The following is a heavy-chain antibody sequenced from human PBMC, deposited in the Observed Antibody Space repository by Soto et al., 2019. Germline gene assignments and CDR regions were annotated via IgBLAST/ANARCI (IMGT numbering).Heavy chain of an antibody. D-gene: IGHD6-6*01. J-gene: IGHJ5*02. CDR2: IHYRGNT. V-gene: IGHV4-30-4*01. Sequence: PSETLSLTCTVSGGSISNGGYYWSWIRQPPGKGLEWIGYIHYRGNTYYSPSLKSRVTISVDTSKNQLSLKLSSVTAADTAVYYCARESIATRPGANWFDPWGQGTLVTVSS. CDR1: GGSISNGGYY. CDR3: ARESIATRPGANWFDP.